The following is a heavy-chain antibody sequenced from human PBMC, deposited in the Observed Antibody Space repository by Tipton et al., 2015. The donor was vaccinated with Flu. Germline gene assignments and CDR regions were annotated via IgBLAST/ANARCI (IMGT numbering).Heavy chain of an antibody. CDR3: ARHGEWFGESRRKGYYYYYYMDV. V-gene: IGHV4-39*01. CDR1: GGSISSSSYY. J-gene: IGHJ6*03. Sequence: TLSLTCTVSGGSISSSSYYWGWIRQPPGKGLEWIGSIYYSGSTYYNPSLKSRVTISVDTSKNQFSLKLSSVTAADTAVYYCARHGEWFGESRRKGYYYYYYMDVWGKGTTVTVSS. CDR2: IYYSGST. D-gene: IGHD3-10*01.